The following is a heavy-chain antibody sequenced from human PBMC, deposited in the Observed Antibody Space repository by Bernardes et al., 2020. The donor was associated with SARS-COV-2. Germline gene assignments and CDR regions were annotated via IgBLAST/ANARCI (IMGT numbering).Heavy chain of an antibody. V-gene: IGHV3-21*01. CDR1: GFTFSGYT. D-gene: IGHD3-3*01. CDR2: ISGGSNYI. CDR3: VRQTLTMRSYDSGGMDV. J-gene: IGHJ6*02. Sequence: GGSLRLSCAASGFTFSGYTMNWVRQAPGKGLEWVSSISGGSNYIYYADSLKGRFTISRDNAKNSLYLEMNSLRAEDTAVYYCVRQTLTMRSYDSGGMDVWGQGTTVTVSS.